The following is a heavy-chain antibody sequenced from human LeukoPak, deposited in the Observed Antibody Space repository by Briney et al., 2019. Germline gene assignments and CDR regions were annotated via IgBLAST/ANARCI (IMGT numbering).Heavy chain of an antibody. D-gene: IGHD2-2*01. CDR2: IYYTGDT. CDR1: DIRITSNTFY. V-gene: IGHV4-39*01. CDR3: VRRCFSPSCYLY. Sequence: NPSETLSLTCSVSDIRITSNTFYWGWIRQPPGKGLEWIGNIYYTGDTFYNPSLKSRLAISLDTSKNQFSLILNSMTAADTAVYYCVRRCFSPSCYLYWGRGTLVIVSS. J-gene: IGHJ4*02.